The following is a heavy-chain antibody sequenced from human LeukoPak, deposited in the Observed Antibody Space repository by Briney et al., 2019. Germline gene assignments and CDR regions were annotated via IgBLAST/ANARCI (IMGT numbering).Heavy chain of an antibody. CDR3: ARDPGYSYGTTAHYGMDV. Sequence: ASVKASCKASGYTFTSYYMHWVRQAPGQGLEWMGMINPSGGDTSYAQKFQGRVTMTRDTSTSTVYMELSSLRSEDTAVYYCARDPGYSYGTTAHYGMDVWGQGTTVTVSS. CDR1: GYTFTSYY. CDR2: INPSGGDT. V-gene: IGHV1-46*01. D-gene: IGHD5-18*01. J-gene: IGHJ6*02.